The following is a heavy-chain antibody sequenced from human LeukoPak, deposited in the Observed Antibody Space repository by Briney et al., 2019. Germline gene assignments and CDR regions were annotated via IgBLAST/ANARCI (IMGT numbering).Heavy chain of an antibody. CDR1: GYTFTNYI. CDR2: ISAYNGNT. J-gene: IGHJ4*02. Sequence: ASVKVSCKASGYTFTNYIISWVRQAPGQGLEWMGWISAYNGNTNYAQKLQGRVTMTTDTSTATAYMELRSLRAEDTAVYYCAKDSLSSGSYYYGYFDYWGQGTLVTVSS. V-gene: IGHV1-18*01. CDR3: AKDSLSSGSYYYGYFDY. D-gene: IGHD1-26*01.